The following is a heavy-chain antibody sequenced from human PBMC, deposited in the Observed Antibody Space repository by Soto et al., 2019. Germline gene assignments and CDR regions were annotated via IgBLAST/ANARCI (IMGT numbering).Heavy chain of an antibody. Sequence: SETLSLTCTVSGGSISSGGYYWSWILQHPGKGLEWIVYIYYSGSTYYNPSLKSRVTISVDTSKNQFSLKLSSVTAADTAVYYCARGPTGRYYDSSGYYCDYWGQGTLVTVSS. V-gene: IGHV4-31*03. D-gene: IGHD3-22*01. CDR2: IYYSGST. CDR3: ARGPTGRYYDSSGYYCDY. CDR1: GGSISSGGYY. J-gene: IGHJ4*02.